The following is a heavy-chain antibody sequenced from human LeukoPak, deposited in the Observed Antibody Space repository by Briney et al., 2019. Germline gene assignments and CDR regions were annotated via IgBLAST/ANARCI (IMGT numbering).Heavy chain of an antibody. J-gene: IGHJ6*03. Sequence: SETLSLTCAVSGYSISSGYDWGWIRHPPGKGLGWSGCIYHSGSTYYNPSLKSRVTISVDTSKNQFSLKLSPVTAADTAVYYCARSEIVATLLDYYYMDVWGKGTTVTVSS. D-gene: IGHD5-12*01. CDR2: IYHSGST. CDR3: ARSEIVATLLDYYYMDV. V-gene: IGHV4-38-2*01. CDR1: GYSISSGYD.